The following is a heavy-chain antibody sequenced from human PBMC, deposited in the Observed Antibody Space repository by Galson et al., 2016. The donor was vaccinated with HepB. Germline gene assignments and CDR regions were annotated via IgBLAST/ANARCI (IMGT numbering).Heavy chain of an antibody. V-gene: IGHV4-61*10. J-gene: IGHJ6*02. D-gene: IGHD5-12*01. CDR1: GGSVTSGSFH. CDR3: ARLPGWRRFRFINYSMDV. CDR2: ISDSGTT. Sequence: ETLSLTCAVSGGSVTSGSFHWTWIRQPAEKGLEWIGYISDSGTTSYNPSLERRVIISVDTSKNQISLSLNSLTAADTGVYYGARLPGWRRFRFINYSMDVWGQGTTVTVSS.